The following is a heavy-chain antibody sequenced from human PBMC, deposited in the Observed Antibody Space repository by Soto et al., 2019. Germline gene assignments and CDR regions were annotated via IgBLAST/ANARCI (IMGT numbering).Heavy chain of an antibody. CDR2: VKDGGHT. CDR3: ARGQEGVVATH. J-gene: IGHJ4*02. Sequence: QVQLQQWGAGVLKPSETLSLNCAVTGGSLSGYYWSWIRQPPGKGLEWIGEVKDGGHTNYSPSLRGRVTISSDTSNNQFSLRLNSATAAETGLYYCARGQEGVVATHWDQGSLVTVS. D-gene: IGHD5-12*01. CDR1: GGSLSGYY. V-gene: IGHV4-34*01.